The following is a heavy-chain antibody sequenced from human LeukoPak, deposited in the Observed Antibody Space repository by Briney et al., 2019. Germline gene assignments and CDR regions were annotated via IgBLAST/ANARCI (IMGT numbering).Heavy chain of an antibody. CDR2: ISYDGSNK. D-gene: IGHD5-18*01. V-gene: IGHV3-30*04. CDR1: GFTFSSYA. CDR3: ARDPTYSYGYYYYYYGMDV. J-gene: IGHJ6*02. Sequence: GGSLRLSCAASGFTFSSYATHWVRQAPGKGLEWVAVISYDGSNKYYADFVKGRFTISRDNSKNTLYLQMNSLRAEDTAVYYCARDPTYSYGYYYYYYGMDVWGQGTTVTVSS.